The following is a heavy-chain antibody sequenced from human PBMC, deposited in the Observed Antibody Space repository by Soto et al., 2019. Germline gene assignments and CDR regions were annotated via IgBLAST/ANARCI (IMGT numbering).Heavy chain of an antibody. Sequence: PSETLSLTCTVSGGSISSYYWSWIRQPPGKGLEWIGYIYYSGSTNYNPSLKSRVTISVDTSKNQFSLKLSSVTAADTAVYYCARQASDYDILTGYSNYYYYYRDVWGKGTTVTDSS. CDR3: ARQASDYDILTGYSNYYYYYRDV. J-gene: IGHJ6*03. CDR1: GGSISSYY. D-gene: IGHD3-9*01. CDR2: IYYSGST. V-gene: IGHV4-59*08.